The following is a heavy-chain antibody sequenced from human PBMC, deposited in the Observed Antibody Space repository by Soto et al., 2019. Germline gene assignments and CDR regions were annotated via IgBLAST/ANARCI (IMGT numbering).Heavy chain of an antibody. D-gene: IGHD3-22*01. CDR2: INPNSGGT. V-gene: IGHV1-2*02. CDR1: GYTFTGYY. CDR3: ARDRNYYDSSGWSKNDAFDI. J-gene: IGHJ3*02. Sequence: ASVKVSFKASGYTFTGYYMHWVRQAPGQGLEWMGWINPNSGGTNYAQKFQGRVTMTRDTSISTAYMELSRLRSDDKAVYYCARDRNYYDSSGWSKNDAFDIWG.